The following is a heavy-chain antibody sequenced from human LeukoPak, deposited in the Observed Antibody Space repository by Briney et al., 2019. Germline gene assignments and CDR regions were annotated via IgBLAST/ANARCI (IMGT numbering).Heavy chain of an antibody. CDR3: ARGLGSRYYFNS. Sequence: SETLSLTCTVSGGSISNYYWSWIRQPPGKGLEWIGYLYYSGSTNYNPSLKSRVTISGDTSKNQFSLKLTSVTAAGTAVYYCARGLGSRYYFNSWGQGTLVTVSS. D-gene: IGHD3-10*01. CDR1: GGSISNYY. V-gene: IGHV4-59*01. J-gene: IGHJ4*02. CDR2: LYYSGST.